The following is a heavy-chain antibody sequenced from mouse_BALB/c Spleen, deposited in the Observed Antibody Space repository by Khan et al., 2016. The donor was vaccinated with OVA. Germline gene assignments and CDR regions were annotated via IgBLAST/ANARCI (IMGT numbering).Heavy chain of an antibody. Sequence: VQLKQSGPELVKPGASVKISCKTSGYTFTEYTMHWVKQSHGKSLEWIGRINPNNGGTSYNQKFKGKATLTVDTSSTTAYMVLRSLTSEDSAVYSCARRDYYAYFWFFDVWGAGTTVTVSS. CDR3: ARRDYYAYFWFFDV. V-gene: IGHV1-22*01. CDR2: INPNNGGT. CDR1: GYTFTEYT. D-gene: IGHD1-2*01. J-gene: IGHJ1*01.